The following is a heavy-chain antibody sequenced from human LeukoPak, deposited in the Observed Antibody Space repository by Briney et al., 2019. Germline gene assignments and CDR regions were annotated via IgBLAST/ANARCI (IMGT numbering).Heavy chain of an antibody. Sequence: GGSLRLSCAASGFTFSSYVMTWVRQAPGKGLEWVSAISGSGDNSYYADSLKGRFTISRDNSKNTLYLQMNSLRAEDTAVYYCAKDGGTPNHLYYFDYWGQGTLVTVSS. CDR2: ISGSGDNS. CDR3: AKDGGTPNHLYYFDY. V-gene: IGHV3-23*01. J-gene: IGHJ4*02. CDR1: GFTFSSYV. D-gene: IGHD1-14*01.